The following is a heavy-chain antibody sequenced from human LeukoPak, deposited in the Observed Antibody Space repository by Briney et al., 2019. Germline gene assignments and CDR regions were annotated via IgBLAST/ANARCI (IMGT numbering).Heavy chain of an antibody. Sequence: SETLSLTCTVSGGSISSYYWIWIRQPPGKGLEWIGYIYYSGSTNYNPSLKSRVTISVDTSKNQFSLKLSSVTAADTAVYYCAGGGGAYGSGSYYPNWFDPWGRGTLVTVSS. CDR2: IYYSGST. V-gene: IGHV4-59*01. D-gene: IGHD3-10*01. CDR3: AGGGGAYGSGSYYPNWFDP. CDR1: GGSISSYY. J-gene: IGHJ5*02.